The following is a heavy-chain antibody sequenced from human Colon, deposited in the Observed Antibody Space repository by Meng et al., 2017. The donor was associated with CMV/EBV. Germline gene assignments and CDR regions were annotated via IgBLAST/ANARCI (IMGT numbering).Heavy chain of an antibody. D-gene: IGHD6-13*01. CDR2: IFYDGSQK. Sequence: GESLKISCATSGFSFSTYAMHWVRQAPGKGLEWVAVIFYDGSQKSYADSVKGRFTVSRDNSKNTLYLQMNSLRAEDTAVYYCAKDPYTTSWYTIPVYFHYWGQGSLVTVSS. CDR1: GFSFSTYA. J-gene: IGHJ4*02. V-gene: IGHV3-30*18. CDR3: AKDPYTTSWYTIPVYFHY.